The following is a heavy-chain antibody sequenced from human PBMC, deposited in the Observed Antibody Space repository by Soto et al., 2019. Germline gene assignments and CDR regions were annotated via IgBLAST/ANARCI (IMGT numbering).Heavy chain of an antibody. CDR2: IWYDGSNK. J-gene: IGHJ4*02. CDR3: ARDKRRFSTAIDY. V-gene: IGHV3-33*01. CDR1: GFTFSSYG. D-gene: IGHD4-17*01. Sequence: GSLRLSCAASGFTFSSYGMHWVRQAPGKGLEWVAVIWYDGSNKYYVDSVKGRFTISRDNSKNTLYLQMNSLRAEDTAVYYCARDKRRFSTAIDYWGQGTLVTVSS.